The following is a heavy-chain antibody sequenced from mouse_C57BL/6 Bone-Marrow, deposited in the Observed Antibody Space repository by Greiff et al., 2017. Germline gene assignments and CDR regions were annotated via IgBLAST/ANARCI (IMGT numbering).Heavy chain of an antibody. CDR2: IYPGDGDT. D-gene: IGHD2-14*01. CDR1: GYAFSSSW. CDR3: ARKGRRYLDFDY. V-gene: IGHV1-82*01. J-gene: IGHJ2*01. Sequence: QVQLQQSGPELVKPGASVKISCKASGYAFSSSWMNWVKQRPGKGLEWIGRIYPGDGDTNYNGKFKGKATLTADKSSSTAYMQLSSLTSEDSAVYFCARKGRRYLDFDYWGQGTTLTVSS.